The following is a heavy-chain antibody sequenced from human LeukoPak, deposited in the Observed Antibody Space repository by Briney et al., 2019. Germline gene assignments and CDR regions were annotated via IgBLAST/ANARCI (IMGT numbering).Heavy chain of an antibody. J-gene: IGHJ5*02. CDR3: TTTGGSSTDPVFDP. D-gene: IGHD6-13*01. V-gene: IGHV4-59*03. CDR1: GGSISAYY. CDR2: IYNSATT. Sequence: SETLSLTCTVSGGSISAYYWSWSRQPPGKELQWIGFIYNSATTRYNPSLRSRVTMSLDTSKNQFSLRLNSVTAADTAVYFCTTTGGSSTDPVFDPWGQGTLVTVSS.